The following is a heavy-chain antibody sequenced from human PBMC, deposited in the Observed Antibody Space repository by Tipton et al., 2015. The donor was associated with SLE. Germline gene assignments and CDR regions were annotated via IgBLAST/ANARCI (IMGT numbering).Heavy chain of an antibody. J-gene: IGHJ3*02. D-gene: IGHD1-7*01. V-gene: IGHV4-39*07. CDR2: IYYSGST. CDR3: ARDLELRAFDI. Sequence: TLSLTCAVSGGSISSSSYYWGWIRQPPGKGLEWIGSIYYSGSTYYNPSLKSRVTISVDTSKNQFSLKLSSVTAADTAVYYCARDLELRAFDIWGQGTMVTVSS. CDR1: GGSISSSSYY.